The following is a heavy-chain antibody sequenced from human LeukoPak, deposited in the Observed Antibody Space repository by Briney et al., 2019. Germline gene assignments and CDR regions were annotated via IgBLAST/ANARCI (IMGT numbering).Heavy chain of an antibody. CDR1: GFTFSSYE. J-gene: IGHJ4*02. D-gene: IGHD3-16*01. V-gene: IGHV3-48*03. Sequence: GRSLRLSCATSGFTFSSYEMNWVRQAPGKGLEWVSYISSSGTTIYYADSVKGRFTISRDNARNSLYLQMNSLRAEDTAVYYCARGSWGTDYWGQGTLVTVSS. CDR3: ARGSWGTDY. CDR2: ISSSGTTI.